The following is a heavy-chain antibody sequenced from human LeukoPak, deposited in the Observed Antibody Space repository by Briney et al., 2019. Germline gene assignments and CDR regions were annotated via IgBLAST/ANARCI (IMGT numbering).Heavy chain of an antibody. J-gene: IGHJ3*02. Sequence: VSGPALVKPTRTLTLTCTFSGFSLSTSGMCVSWIRQPPGKALEWLARIDWNDDKYYSTSLKTRLTISKDTSKSRVVLTMTNVDPVDTATYYCARVSYYYGSGTDTFDIWGQGTMVTVSS. CDR1: GFSLSTSGMC. CDR3: ARVSYYYGSGTDTFDI. D-gene: IGHD3-10*01. V-gene: IGHV2-70*11. CDR2: IDWNDDK.